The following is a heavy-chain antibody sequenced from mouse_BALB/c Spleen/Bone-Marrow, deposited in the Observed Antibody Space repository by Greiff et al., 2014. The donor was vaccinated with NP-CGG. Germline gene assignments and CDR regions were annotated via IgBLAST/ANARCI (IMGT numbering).Heavy chain of an antibody. CDR3: ALQAY. Sequence: VQLQQSGPSLVQPSQSLSITCTVSGFSLTSYGVHWVRQSPGKGLEWLGVMWRGGSTDYNAAFMSRLSITKDNSKSQVFFKMNSLQADDNAIYYCALQAYWGQGTLVTVSA. V-gene: IGHV2-5-1*01. CDR1: GFSLTSYG. J-gene: IGHJ3*01. CDR2: MWRGGST.